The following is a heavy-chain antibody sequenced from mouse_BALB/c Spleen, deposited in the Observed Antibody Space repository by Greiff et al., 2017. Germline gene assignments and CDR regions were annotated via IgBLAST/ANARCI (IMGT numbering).Heavy chain of an antibody. J-gene: IGHJ2*01. D-gene: IGHD2-14*01. V-gene: IGHV5-4*02. CDR1: GFTFSDYY. CDR3: ARGGVRPHFDY. CDR2: ISDGGSYT. Sequence: EVQLVESGGGLVKPGGSLKLSCAASGFTFSDYYMYWVRQTPEKRLEWVATISDGGSYTYYPDSVKGRFTISRDNAKNNLYLQMSSLKSEDTAMYYCARGGVRPHFDYWGQGTTLTVSS.